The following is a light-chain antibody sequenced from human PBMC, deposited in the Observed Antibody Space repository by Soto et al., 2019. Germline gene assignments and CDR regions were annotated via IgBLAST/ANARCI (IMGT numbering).Light chain of an antibody. V-gene: IGKV1-5*03. J-gene: IGKJ2*01. Sequence: DIQMTQSPSTLSASVGDRVTITCRASQNIGGWLAWFQQKPGRAPQLLVFASSVLETEVPSRLSGGESGTAYTLTISSLQPDDFATYFWQQYDSFPYTFGRGTKLEIK. CDR3: QQYDSFPYT. CDR1: QNIGGW. CDR2: ASS.